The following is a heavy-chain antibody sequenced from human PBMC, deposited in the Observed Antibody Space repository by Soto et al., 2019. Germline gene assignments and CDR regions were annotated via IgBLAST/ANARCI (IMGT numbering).Heavy chain of an antibody. Sequence: PLETLSLTCTVSGGSISSYYWSWIRQPPGKGLEWIGYIYYSGSTNYNPSLKSRVTISVDTSKNQFSLKLSSVTAADTAVYYCARGGTYYGSFGVFDPWGQGTLVTVSS. D-gene: IGHD3-10*01. J-gene: IGHJ5*02. CDR1: GGSISSYY. CDR2: IYYSGST. CDR3: ARGGTYYGSFGVFDP. V-gene: IGHV4-59*01.